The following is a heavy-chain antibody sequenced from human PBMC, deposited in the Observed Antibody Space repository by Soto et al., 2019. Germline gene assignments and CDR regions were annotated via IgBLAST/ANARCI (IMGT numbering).Heavy chain of an antibody. J-gene: IGHJ4*02. D-gene: IGHD4-17*01. Sequence: QLQLQESGSGLVKPSQTLSLTCAVSGGTISSGGYCWGWMRQPPGKGLEWIGYIYHSGSNYYNPAIKSRVTISVDRSKNQFSLKLSSVTAADTAVYSCARATVTRGDYWGQGTLVTVSS. CDR2: IYHSGSN. CDR3: ARATVTRGDY. V-gene: IGHV4-30-2*01. CDR1: GGTISSGGYC.